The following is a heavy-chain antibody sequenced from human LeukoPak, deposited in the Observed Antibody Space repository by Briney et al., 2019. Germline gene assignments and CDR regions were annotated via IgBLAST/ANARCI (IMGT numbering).Heavy chain of an antibody. CDR1: GFTFSIQW. CDR2: INPDGNDK. V-gene: IGHV3-7*01. CDR3: AKEEWFSFDS. Sequence: GGSLRLSCEVSGFTFSIQWMSWVRQAPGKGLEWVAKINPDGNDKYYADSVKGRFTISRDNAKRSLYLQMSNLRVDDTALYYCAKEEWFSFDSWGQGYLVTVSS. D-gene: IGHD3-10*01. J-gene: IGHJ4*02.